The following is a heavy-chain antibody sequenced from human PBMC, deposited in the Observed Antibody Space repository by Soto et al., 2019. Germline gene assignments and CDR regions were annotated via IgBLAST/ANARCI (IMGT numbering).Heavy chain of an antibody. CDR1: GGSMSGYY. J-gene: IGHJ4*02. D-gene: IGHD6-19*01. Sequence: PSETLSLTCRVAGGSMSGYYCVFIRHAPLKWLEWIGYVYYTGSTNYNPTLPSRVTISADTSNKQFSLSLRLVTAADTAVYYCAKDRSIAVAGTVVDYWGQGTLVTVSS. CDR2: VYYTGST. V-gene: IGHV4-59*01. CDR3: AKDRSIAVAGTVVDY.